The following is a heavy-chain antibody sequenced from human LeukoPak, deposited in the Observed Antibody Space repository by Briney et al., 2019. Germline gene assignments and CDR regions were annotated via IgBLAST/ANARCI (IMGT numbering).Heavy chain of an antibody. J-gene: IGHJ4*02. V-gene: IGHV3-33*01. CDR1: GFTFSSYG. CDR3: ASCRLNDYGDYDAFDY. D-gene: IGHD4-17*01. CDR2: IWYDGSNK. Sequence: GGSLRLSCAASGFTFSSYGMHGVRQAPGKGRARVGVIWYDGSNKYYADSVKGRFTISRDNSKNTLYLQMNSLRAEDTAVYYCASCRLNDYGDYDAFDYWGQGTLVTVSS.